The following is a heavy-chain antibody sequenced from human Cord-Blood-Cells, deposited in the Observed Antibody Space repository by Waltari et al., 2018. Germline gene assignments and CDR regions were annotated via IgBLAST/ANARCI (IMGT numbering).Heavy chain of an antibody. CDR1: GFTVSSNY. J-gene: IGHJ4*02. D-gene: IGHD7-27*01. V-gene: IGHV3-53*02. Sequence: EVQLVETGGGLIQPGGSLRLSCAASGFTVSSNYMSWVRQAPGKGVEWVSVIYSGGSTDYADSVKGRLTISRDNSKNTLYLQMNSLRAEDTAVYYCARDELGINGLSYWGQGTLVTVSS. CDR3: ARDELGINGLSY. CDR2: IYSGGST.